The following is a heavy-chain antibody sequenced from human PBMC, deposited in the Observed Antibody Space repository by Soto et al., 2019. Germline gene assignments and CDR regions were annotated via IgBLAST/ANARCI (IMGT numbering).Heavy chain of an antibody. Sequence: LRLSCAASGFTFSSYGMHWVRQAPGKGLEWVAVISYDGSNKYYADSVKGRFTISRDNSKNTLYLQMNSLRAEDTAVYYCAKDRATMVRGYYYGMDVWGQGTTVTVSS. CDR1: GFTFSSYG. CDR3: AKDRATMVRGYYYGMDV. D-gene: IGHD3-10*01. V-gene: IGHV3-30*18. CDR2: ISYDGSNK. J-gene: IGHJ6*02.